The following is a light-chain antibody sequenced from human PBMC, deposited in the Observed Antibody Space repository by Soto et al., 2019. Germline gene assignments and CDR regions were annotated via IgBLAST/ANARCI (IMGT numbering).Light chain of an antibody. CDR1: QSVSSNF. Sequence: EIVLTQSPGTPSLSPGERATLSCRASQSVSSNFLAWYQQKPGQAPRLLIFGASSRASDIPDRFSGSGSGTDFTLTISRLEPEDFAVYYCQQYGSSPPYTFGQGTKLEIK. V-gene: IGKV3-20*01. CDR3: QQYGSSPPYT. J-gene: IGKJ2*01. CDR2: GAS.